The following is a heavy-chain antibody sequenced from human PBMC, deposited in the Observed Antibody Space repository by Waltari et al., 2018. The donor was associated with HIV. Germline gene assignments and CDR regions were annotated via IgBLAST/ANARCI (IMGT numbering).Heavy chain of an antibody. J-gene: IGHJ6*02. D-gene: IGHD3-3*01. CDR1: GGTFSSYA. Sequence: QVQLVQSGAEVKKPGSSVKVSCKASGGTFSSYAISWVRQAPRQGLEWMGENIPILSTANYEQKCQGRVTSTGDEATSTAYRELSSLRSEDTAVYYCAIDYDFWSGYQAYYGMDVWGQGTTVTVSS. V-gene: IGHV1-69*01. CDR3: AIDYDFWSGYQAYYGMDV. CDR2: NIPILSTA.